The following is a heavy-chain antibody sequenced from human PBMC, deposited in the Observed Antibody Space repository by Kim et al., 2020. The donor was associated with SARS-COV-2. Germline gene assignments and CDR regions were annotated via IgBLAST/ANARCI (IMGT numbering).Heavy chain of an antibody. J-gene: IGHJ6*02. D-gene: IGHD6-13*01. Sequence: SETLSLTCTVSGGSISSYYWSWIRQPPGKGLEWIGYIYYSGSTNYNPSLKSRVTISVDTSKNQFSLKLSSVTAADTAVYYCARDSNPGIAAAGILKGMDVWGQGTTVTVSS. V-gene: IGHV4-59*13. CDR2: IYYSGST. CDR1: GGSISSYY. CDR3: ARDSNPGIAAAGILKGMDV.